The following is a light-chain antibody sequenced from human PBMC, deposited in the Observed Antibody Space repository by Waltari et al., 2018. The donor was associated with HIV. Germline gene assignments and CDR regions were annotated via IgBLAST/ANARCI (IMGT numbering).Light chain of an antibody. V-gene: IGKV3-11*01. J-gene: IGKJ5*01. CDR1: QSVRSY. Sequence: DIVLTQSPATLSLSPGERATLSCRTSQSVRSYLAWFQQKPGQPPRLLIYDASSRASGIPARFSGSGSGTDFTLTISSLEPEDIAVYYCQQRMEWPATLGRGTRLEIK. CDR2: DAS. CDR3: QQRMEWPAT.